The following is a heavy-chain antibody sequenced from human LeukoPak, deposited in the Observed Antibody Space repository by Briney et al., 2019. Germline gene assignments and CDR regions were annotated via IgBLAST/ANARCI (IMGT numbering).Heavy chain of an antibody. CDR3: AKDQAGYCSSTSCYAGYYYGMDV. CDR2: INSDGSST. CDR1: GFTFSSYW. D-gene: IGHD2-2*03. J-gene: IGHJ6*02. Sequence: PGGSLRLSCAASGFTFSSYWMHWVRRAPGKGLVWVSRINSDGSSTSYADSVKGRFTISRDNAKNTLYLQMNSLRAEDTAVYYCAKDQAGYCSSTSCYAGYYYGMDVWGQGTTVTVSS. V-gene: IGHV3-74*01.